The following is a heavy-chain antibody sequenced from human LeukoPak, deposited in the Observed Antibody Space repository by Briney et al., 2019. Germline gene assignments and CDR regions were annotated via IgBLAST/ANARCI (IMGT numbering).Heavy chain of an antibody. CDR3: ARGRYLIAAFDY. CDR2: INHSGST. J-gene: IGHJ4*02. V-gene: IGHV4-34*01. CDR1: GGSFSGYY. D-gene: IGHD6-25*01. Sequence: PSETLSLTCAVYGGSFSGYYWSWIRQPPGKGLEWIGEINHSGSTNYNPSLKSRVTISVDTSKNQLSLKLSSVTAADTAVYYCARGRYLIAAFDYWGQGTLVTVSS.